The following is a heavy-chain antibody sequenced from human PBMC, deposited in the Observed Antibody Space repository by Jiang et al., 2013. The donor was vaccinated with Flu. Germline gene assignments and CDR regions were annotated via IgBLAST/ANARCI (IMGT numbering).Heavy chain of an antibody. D-gene: IGHD5-24*01. V-gene: IGHV6-1*01. J-gene: IGHJ5*01. CDR2: TYYRSSWIY. Sequence: QTLSLTCAIPGDSVSNNSAAWVWIRQSRSRGLEWLGRTYYRSSWIYEYAESVKSRITIIPDTSKNQFSLKLNSMTPDDTAMYYCASGNYWFGSWGQGTLVTVSS. CDR1: GDSVSNNSAA. CDR3: ASGNYWFGS.